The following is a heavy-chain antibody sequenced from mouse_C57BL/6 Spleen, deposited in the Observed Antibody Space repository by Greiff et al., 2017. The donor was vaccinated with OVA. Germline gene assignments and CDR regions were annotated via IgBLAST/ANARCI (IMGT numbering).Heavy chain of an antibody. CDR1: GFTFIGFA. J-gene: IGHJ3*01. CDR3: ARGDDGYPAWFAY. D-gene: IGHD2-3*01. Sequence: EVQRGEPGGGLGRPGGSLNLSCAAPGFTFIGFALSWVGQPPEKRLEWVATIIDGGGYTYYPDNVKGRFAISRDNAKNNLYLQMSHLKSEDTAMYYCARGDDGYPAWFAYWGQGTLVTVSA. CDR2: IIDGGGYT. V-gene: IGHV5-4*01.